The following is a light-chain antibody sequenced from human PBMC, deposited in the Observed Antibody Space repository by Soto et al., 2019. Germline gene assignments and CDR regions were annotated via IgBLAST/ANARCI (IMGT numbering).Light chain of an antibody. CDR1: QSVSNSY. CDR2: GAS. J-gene: IGKJ1*01. V-gene: IGKV3-20*01. Sequence: EIVLTQSPGTLSLSPGERATLSCRASQSVSNSYLAWYQQKLGQAPRLLIYGASTRAPGITDRFSGSGSGTDFTLTISRLEPEDFALYYCQQYGSSTRTFGQGTKVDIK. CDR3: QQYGSSTRT.